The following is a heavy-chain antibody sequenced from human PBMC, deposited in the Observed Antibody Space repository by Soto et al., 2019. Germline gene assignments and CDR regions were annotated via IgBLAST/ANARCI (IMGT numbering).Heavy chain of an antibody. J-gene: IGHJ3*02. V-gene: IGHV3-30*18. Sequence: GGSLRLSCAASGFTFSDYYMSWIRQAPGKGLEWVAVISYDGSNKYYADSVKGRFTISRDNSKNTLYLQMNSLRAEDTAVYYCAKDEPPARHYDFWSGYPAFDIWGQGTMVTVSS. CDR2: ISYDGSNK. CDR1: GFTFSDYY. CDR3: AKDEPPARHYDFWSGYPAFDI. D-gene: IGHD3-3*01.